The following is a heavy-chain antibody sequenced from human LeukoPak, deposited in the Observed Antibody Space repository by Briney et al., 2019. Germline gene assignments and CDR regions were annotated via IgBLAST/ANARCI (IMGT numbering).Heavy chain of an antibody. CDR1: GFTFSSYE. V-gene: IGHV3-48*03. CDR3: ARGMIRYGGVDY. D-gene: IGHD4-23*01. CDR2: ISSGGTTL. J-gene: IGHJ4*02. Sequence: PGGSLRLSCAASGFTFSSYEMNWVRQAPGKGLEWVSYISSGGTTLYYADSVKGRFTISRDNAKNSLYLQMNSMRAEDTAVYYCARGMIRYGGVDYWGQGTLVTVSS.